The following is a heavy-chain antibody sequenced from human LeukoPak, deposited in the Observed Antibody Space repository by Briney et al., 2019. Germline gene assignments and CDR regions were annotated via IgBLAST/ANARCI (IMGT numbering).Heavy chain of an antibody. V-gene: IGHV1-18*01. Sequence: GASVKVSCKASGYTFTSYVISWVRQAPGQGLEWMGWISAYNGNTNYAPKLQGRVTMTTDTSTSTAYMELRSLRSDDTAVYYCARETRYSSGWYIDYWGQGTLVTDSS. CDR1: GYTFTSYV. CDR2: ISAYNGNT. D-gene: IGHD6-19*01. J-gene: IGHJ4*02. CDR3: ARETRYSSGWYIDY.